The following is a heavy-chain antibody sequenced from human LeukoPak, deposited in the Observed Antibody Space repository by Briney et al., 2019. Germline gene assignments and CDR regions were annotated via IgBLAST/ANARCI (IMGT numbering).Heavy chain of an antibody. Sequence: RPWGSLRLSCAASGFTFDDYGMSWVRQAPGKGREWVSGINWNGGSTGYADSVKGRFTISRDNAKNSLYLQMNSLRAEDTALYYCARQNSSSWRRTPFDYWGQGTLVTVSS. CDR1: GFTFDDYG. J-gene: IGHJ4*02. CDR2: INWNGGST. D-gene: IGHD6-13*01. V-gene: IGHV3-20*04. CDR3: ARQNSSSWRRTPFDY.